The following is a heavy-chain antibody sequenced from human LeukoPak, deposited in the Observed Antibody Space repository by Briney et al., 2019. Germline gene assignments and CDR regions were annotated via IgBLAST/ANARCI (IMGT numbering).Heavy chain of an antibody. V-gene: IGHV3-30*02. CDR1: GFTFSSYG. D-gene: IGHD4-23*01. CDR2: IRYDGSNK. Sequence: GGSLRLSCAASGFTFSSYGMHWVRQAPGKGLEWVAFIRYDGSNKYYADSVKGRFTISRENAKNSLYLQMNSLRAGDTAVYYCARVSPDYGGYFDYWGQGTLLTVSS. CDR3: ARVSPDYGGYFDY. J-gene: IGHJ4*02.